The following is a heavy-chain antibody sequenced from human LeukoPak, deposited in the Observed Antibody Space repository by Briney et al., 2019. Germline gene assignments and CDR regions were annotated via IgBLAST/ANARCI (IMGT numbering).Heavy chain of an antibody. CDR3: ARDGNWGGYFDY. V-gene: IGHV4-59*02. J-gene: IGHJ4*02. D-gene: IGHD7-27*01. CDR1: GGSVSSYY. Sequence: SETLSLTCTVSGGSVSSYYWSWIRQPPGKGLEWIGYIYYSGSTNYNPSLKSRVTISVDTSKNQFSLKLSSVTAADTAVYYCARDGNWGGYFDYWGQGTLVTVSS. CDR2: IYYSGST.